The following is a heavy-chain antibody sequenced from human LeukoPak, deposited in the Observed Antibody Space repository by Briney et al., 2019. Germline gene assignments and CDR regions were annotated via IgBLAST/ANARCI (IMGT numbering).Heavy chain of an antibody. Sequence: GGSLRLSCAASGFTFTSYGMHWVRQAPGKGLEWVAVISYDGNNKYYADSVKGRFTISRDNSKNTLYLQMNSLRAEDTALYYCAKDGVCSSGWLSNDRCYFDYWGQGTLVTVSS. J-gene: IGHJ4*02. CDR2: ISYDGNNK. CDR3: AKDGVCSSGWLSNDRCYFDY. V-gene: IGHV3-30*18. CDR1: GFTFTSYG. D-gene: IGHD6-19*01.